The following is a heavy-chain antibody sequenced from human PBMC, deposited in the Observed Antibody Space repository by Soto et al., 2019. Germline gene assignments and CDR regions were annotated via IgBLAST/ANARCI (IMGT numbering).Heavy chain of an antibody. CDR2: INHSGST. CDR1: GGSFSGYY. Sequence: PSETLSLTCAVYGGSFSGYYWSWIRQPPGKGLEWIGEINHSGSTNYNPSLKSRVTISVDTSKNQFSLKLSSVTAADTAVYYCARGRVRGVIRNWFDPWGQGTLVTVSS. D-gene: IGHD3-10*01. CDR3: ARGRVRGVIRNWFDP. V-gene: IGHV4-34*01. J-gene: IGHJ5*02.